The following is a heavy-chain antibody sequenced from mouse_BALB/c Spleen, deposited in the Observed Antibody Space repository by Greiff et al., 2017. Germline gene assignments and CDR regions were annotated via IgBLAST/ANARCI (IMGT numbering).Heavy chain of an antibody. CDR1: GYAFSSYW. Sequence: QVQLQQSGAELVRPGSSVKISCKASGYAFSSYWMNWVKQRPGQGLEWIGQIYPGDGDTNYNGKFKGKATLTADKSSSTAYMQLSSLTSEDSAVYCCARGGTTVVAPYAMDYWGQGTSVTVSA. J-gene: IGHJ4*01. V-gene: IGHV1-80*01. CDR2: IYPGDGDT. CDR3: ARGGTTVVAPYAMDY. D-gene: IGHD1-1*01.